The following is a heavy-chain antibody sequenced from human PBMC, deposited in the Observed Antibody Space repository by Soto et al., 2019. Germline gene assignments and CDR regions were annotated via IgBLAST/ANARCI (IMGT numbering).Heavy chain of an antibody. D-gene: IGHD4-17*01. J-gene: IGHJ3*02. CDR2: INWDGGST. CDR1: GFTFDDYG. CDR3: ARDQSDGDYVAGGEAFDI. Sequence: EVQLVESGGGVVRPGGSLRLSCAASGFTFDDYGMSWVRQAPGKGLEWVSGINWDGGSTGYAYSVKGRFTISRDNAKNSLYLQMNSLRAEDTALYHCARDQSDGDYVAGGEAFDIWGQGTMVTVSS. V-gene: IGHV3-20*01.